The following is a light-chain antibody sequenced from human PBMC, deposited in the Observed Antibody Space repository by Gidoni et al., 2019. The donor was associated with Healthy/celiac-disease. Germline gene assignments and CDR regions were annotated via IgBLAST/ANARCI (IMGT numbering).Light chain of an antibody. Sequence: QSALTQPASVSGSPGQSIPISCTGTSSDVGGYNYVSWYQQLPGKAPKRMIYEVSNRPSGVSNRFSGSKSGNTASLTISGLQAEDEADYYCSSYTSSSTLYVFGTGSKVTVL. V-gene: IGLV2-14*01. CDR1: SSDVGGYNY. CDR3: SSYTSSSTLYV. CDR2: EVS. J-gene: IGLJ1*01.